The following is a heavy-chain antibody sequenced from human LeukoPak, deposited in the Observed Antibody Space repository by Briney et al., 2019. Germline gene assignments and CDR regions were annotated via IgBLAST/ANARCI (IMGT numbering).Heavy chain of an antibody. CDR2: IYYSGST. V-gene: IGHV4-31*03. CDR3: ARDRVITPPYYYYMDV. CDR1: GGSISSGGYY. D-gene: IGHD3-22*01. J-gene: IGHJ6*03. Sequence: SQTLSLTCTVSGGSISSGGYYWSWIRQHPGKGLEWIGYIYYSGSTYYNPSLKSRVTISVDTSKNQFPLKLSSVTAADTAVYYCARDRVITPPYYYYMDVWGKGTTVTVSS.